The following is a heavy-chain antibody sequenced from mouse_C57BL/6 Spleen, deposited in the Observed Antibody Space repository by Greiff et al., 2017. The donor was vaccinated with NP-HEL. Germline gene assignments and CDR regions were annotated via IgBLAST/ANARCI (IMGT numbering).Heavy chain of an antibody. CDR3: TREAAQRAYFDY. D-gene: IGHD6-1*01. V-gene: IGHV1-15*01. CDR2: IDPETGGT. Sequence: QVQLQQSGAELVRPGASVTLSCKASGYTFTDYEMHWVKQTPVHGLEWIGAIDPETGGTAYNQKFKGKAILTADKSSSTAYMELRSLTSEDSAVYYCTREAAQRAYFDYWGQGTTLTVSS. J-gene: IGHJ2*01. CDR1: GYTFTDYE.